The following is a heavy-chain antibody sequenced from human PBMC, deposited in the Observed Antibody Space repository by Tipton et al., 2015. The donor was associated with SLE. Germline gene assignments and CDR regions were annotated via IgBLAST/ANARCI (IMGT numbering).Heavy chain of an antibody. CDR2: IYYSGST. D-gene: IGHD6-13*01. Sequence: LRLSCTVSGGSISSGGYYWSWIRQHPGKGLEWIGYIYYSGSTYYNPSLKSRVTISVDTSKNQFSLKLSSVTAADTAVYYCASGDGSSWYGNYWGQGTLVTVSS. CDR1: GGSISSGGYY. J-gene: IGHJ4*02. CDR3: ASGDGSSWYGNY. V-gene: IGHV4-31*03.